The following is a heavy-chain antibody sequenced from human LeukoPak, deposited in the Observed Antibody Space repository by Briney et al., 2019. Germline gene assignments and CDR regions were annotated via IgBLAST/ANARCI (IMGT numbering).Heavy chain of an antibody. CDR3: ARDRDDLWSGYYPNWFDP. V-gene: IGHV1-2*02. CDR1: GYTFTSYY. D-gene: IGHD3-3*01. CDR2: INPNSGGT. Sequence: GASVKVSCKTSGYTFTSYYMHWVRQAPAQGLEWMGWINPNSGGTNYAQKFQGRVTMTRDTSISTAYMELSRLRSDDTAVYYCARDRDDLWSGYYPNWFDPWGQGTLVTVSS. J-gene: IGHJ5*02.